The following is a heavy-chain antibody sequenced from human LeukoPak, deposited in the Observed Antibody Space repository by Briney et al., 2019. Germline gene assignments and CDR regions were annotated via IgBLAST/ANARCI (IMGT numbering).Heavy chain of an antibody. Sequence: SETLSLTCTVSGDSFSGYYWSWIRQPPGKGLEWIGYIYYSGSTNYNPSLKSRVTMSVDTSKNQFSLKLTSVTAADTAVYYCARDRFGRTTHFDYWGQGILVTVSS. V-gene: IGHV4-59*01. CDR1: GDSFSGYY. CDR2: IYYSGST. J-gene: IGHJ4*02. D-gene: IGHD3-10*01. CDR3: ARDRFGRTTHFDY.